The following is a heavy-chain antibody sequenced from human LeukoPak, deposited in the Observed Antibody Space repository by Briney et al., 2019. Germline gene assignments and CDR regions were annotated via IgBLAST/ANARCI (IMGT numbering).Heavy chain of an antibody. V-gene: IGHV4-4*07. Sequence: SETLSLTCTVSGGSISSSHWSWIRQPAGKGLEWIGRIHTSGATYYNPSLKSRVTISVDTSKNQFSLKLSSVTAADTAVYYCAGDAAAGRDYWGPGTLVTVSS. CDR1: GGSISSSH. D-gene: IGHD6-13*01. CDR3: AGDAAAGRDY. J-gene: IGHJ4*02. CDR2: IHTSGAT.